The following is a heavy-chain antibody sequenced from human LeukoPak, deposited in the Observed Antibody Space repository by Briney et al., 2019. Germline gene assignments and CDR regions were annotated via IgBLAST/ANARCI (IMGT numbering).Heavy chain of an antibody. J-gene: IGHJ6*03. Sequence: PGGSLRLSCAASGFNFSSYGMHWVRQAPGKGLEWVAVISYDGSNKYYADSVKGRFTISRDNSKNTLYLQMNSLRAEDTAVYYCAKDRAAAGTRYYYYYYYMDVWGKGTTVTVSS. CDR2: ISYDGSNK. CDR1: GFNFSSYG. CDR3: AKDRAAAGTRYYYYYYYMDV. V-gene: IGHV3-30*18. D-gene: IGHD6-13*01.